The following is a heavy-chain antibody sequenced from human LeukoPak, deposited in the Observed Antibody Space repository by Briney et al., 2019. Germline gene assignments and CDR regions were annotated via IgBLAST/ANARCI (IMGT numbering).Heavy chain of an antibody. J-gene: IGHJ4*02. CDR3: AKEGWNCSSTSCYRDPLDY. D-gene: IGHD2-2*01. Sequence: PGGSLRLSCAASGFTFSSYAMSWVRQAPGKGLEWVSAISGSGGSTYYAESVKGRFTISRDNSKNTLYLQMNSLRAEDTAVYYCAKEGWNCSSTSCYRDPLDYCGQGTLVTVSS. CDR2: ISGSGGST. V-gene: IGHV3-23*01. CDR1: GFTFSSYA.